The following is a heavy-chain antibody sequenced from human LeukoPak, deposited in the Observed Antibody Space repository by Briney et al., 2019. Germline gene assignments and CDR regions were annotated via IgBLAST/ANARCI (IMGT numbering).Heavy chain of an antibody. CDR3: ARHVAGDSYYYYYYMDV. CDR2: IYPGDSDT. D-gene: IGHD7-27*01. J-gene: IGHJ6*03. V-gene: IGHV5-51*01. Sequence: GGTLRLSCAASGYSFTSYWIGWVRQMPGKGLEWMGIIYPGDSDTRYSPSFQGQVTISADKSISTAYLQWSSLKASDTAMYYCARHVAGDSYYYYYYMDVWGKGTTVTISS. CDR1: GYSFTSYW.